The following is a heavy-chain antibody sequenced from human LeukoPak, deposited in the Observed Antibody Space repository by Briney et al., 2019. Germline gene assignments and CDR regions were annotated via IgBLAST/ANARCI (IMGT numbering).Heavy chain of an antibody. D-gene: IGHD5-24*01. Sequence: ASVKVSCKASGDTFTTYAIIWVRQAPGQGLEWMGIINPSGGSTSYAQKFQGRVTMTRDMSTSTVYMELSSLRSEDTAVYYCARGQLLMLATTAPDYWGQGTLVTVSS. CDR1: GDTFTTYA. CDR2: INPSGGST. V-gene: IGHV1-46*01. CDR3: ARGQLLMLATTAPDY. J-gene: IGHJ4*02.